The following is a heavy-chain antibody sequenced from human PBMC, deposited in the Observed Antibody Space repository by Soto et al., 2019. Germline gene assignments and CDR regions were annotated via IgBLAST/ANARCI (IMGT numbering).Heavy chain of an antibody. CDR2: ISATGDNT. D-gene: IGHD6-13*01. V-gene: IGHV3-23*01. CDR1: GFVFGTYP. CDR3: AKRSGSWYFFDH. J-gene: IGHJ4*02. Sequence: EVQLLESGGGLVQPGGSLRLSCTTSGFVFGTYPMAWVRQAPGKGLEWVSSISATGDNTYYADSVKGRCTISRDNSKQTVFLQMNSLGAEDSGTSHCAKRSGSWYFFDHWGQGTLVAVSS.